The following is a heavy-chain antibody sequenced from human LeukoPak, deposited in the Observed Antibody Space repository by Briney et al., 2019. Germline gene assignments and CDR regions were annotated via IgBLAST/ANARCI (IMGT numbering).Heavy chain of an antibody. CDR3: AADGID. CDR2: IIPRLGTT. CDR1: GGTFNSYA. Sequence: SVKVSCKASGGTFNSYAINWVRQAPGQGLEWMGGIIPRLGTTKYIEKFQGRIKITTHESTTTAHMELPSLRSEDTAVYYCAADGIDWGQGTLVTVSS. V-gene: IGHV1-69*05. D-gene: IGHD5-24*01. J-gene: IGHJ4*02.